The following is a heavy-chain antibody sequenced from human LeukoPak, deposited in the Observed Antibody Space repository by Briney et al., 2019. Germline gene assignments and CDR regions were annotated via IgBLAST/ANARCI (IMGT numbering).Heavy chain of an antibody. Sequence: PGGSLRLSCAASGFTFSSYSMNWVRQAPGKGLEWVSYISSSSSTIYYADSVKGRFTISRDNAKNSLYLQMNSLRAEDTAVYYCATRLAGYYDSSGYGPFDYWGQGTLVTVSS. J-gene: IGHJ4*02. CDR1: GFTFSSYS. D-gene: IGHD3-22*01. CDR2: ISSSSSTI. V-gene: IGHV3-48*01. CDR3: ATRLAGYYDSSGYGPFDY.